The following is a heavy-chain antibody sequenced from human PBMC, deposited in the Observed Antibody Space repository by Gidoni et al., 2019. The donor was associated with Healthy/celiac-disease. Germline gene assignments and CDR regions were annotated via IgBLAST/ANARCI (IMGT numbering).Heavy chain of an antibody. Sequence: QAQLQQRGAGLLKPSETLSPTCAVSGGSFSGYYWSWIRQPPGKGLEWIGEINHSGSTNYNPSLKSRVTISVDTSKSQFSLKLSSVAAADTAVYYCVREYYYGSGSYRPRYYYGMDVWGQGTTVTVSS. V-gene: IGHV4-34*01. CDR2: INHSGST. CDR3: VREYYYGSGSYRPRYYYGMDV. CDR1: GGSFSGYY. D-gene: IGHD3-10*01. J-gene: IGHJ6*02.